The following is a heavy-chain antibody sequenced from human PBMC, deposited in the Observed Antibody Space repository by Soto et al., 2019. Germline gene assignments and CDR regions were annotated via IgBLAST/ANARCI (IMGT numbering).Heavy chain of an antibody. Sequence: PGESLKISCKGSGYSFTSYWIGWVRQMPGKGLEWMGIIYPGDSDTRYSPSFQGQVTISADKSIGTAYLQWSSLEASDTAMYYCARQTVTTLGYYYYMDVWGKGTTVTVSS. J-gene: IGHJ6*03. CDR1: GYSFTSYW. CDR3: ARQTVTTLGYYYYMDV. D-gene: IGHD4-17*01. V-gene: IGHV5-51*01. CDR2: IYPGDSDT.